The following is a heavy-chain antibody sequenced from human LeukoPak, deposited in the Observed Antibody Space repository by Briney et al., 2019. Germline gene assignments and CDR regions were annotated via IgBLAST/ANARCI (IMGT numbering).Heavy chain of an antibody. Sequence: PGRSLRLSCAASGFTFSSYVMHWVRQAPGKGLEWVAFIRYDGSNKYYADSVKGRFTISRDNSKNTLYLQMNSLRAEDTAVYYCAKDIMATVTDDAFDIWGQGTMVTVSS. V-gene: IGHV3-30*02. CDR3: AKDIMATVTDDAFDI. CDR2: IRYDGSNK. D-gene: IGHD4-17*01. CDR1: GFTFSSYV. J-gene: IGHJ3*02.